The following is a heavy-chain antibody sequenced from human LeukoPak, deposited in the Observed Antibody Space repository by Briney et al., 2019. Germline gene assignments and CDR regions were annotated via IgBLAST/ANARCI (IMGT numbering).Heavy chain of an antibody. J-gene: IGHJ5*02. V-gene: IGHV5-10-1*01. Sequence: GESLRISCKGSGYSFTSYWISWVRQMPGKGLEWMGRIDPSDSYTNYSPSFQGHVTISADKSISTAYLQWSSLKASDTAVYYCATSPLSVVVPAEGFDPWGQGTLVTVSS. D-gene: IGHD2-2*01. CDR2: IDPSDSYT. CDR3: ATSPLSVVVPAEGFDP. CDR1: GYSFTSYW.